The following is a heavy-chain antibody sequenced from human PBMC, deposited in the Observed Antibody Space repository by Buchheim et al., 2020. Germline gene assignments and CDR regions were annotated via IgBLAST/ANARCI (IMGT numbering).Heavy chain of an antibody. CDR2: INHSGST. CDR1: GGSFSGYY. D-gene: IGHD3-16*02. J-gene: IGHJ4*02. CDR3: ARGYDYVWGSYRIDY. Sequence: QVQLQQWGAGLLKPSETLSLTCAVYGGSFSGYYWSWIRQPPGKGLEWIGEINHSGSTNYNPSLKSRVTISVDTSKNQFPLKLSSVTAADTAVYYCARGYDYVWGSYRIDYWGQGTL. V-gene: IGHV4-34*01.